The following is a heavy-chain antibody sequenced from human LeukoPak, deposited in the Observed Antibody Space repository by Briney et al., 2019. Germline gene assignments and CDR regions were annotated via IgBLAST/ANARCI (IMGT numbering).Heavy chain of an antibody. J-gene: IGHJ4*02. CDR2: TFYRSKWYN. CDR1: GDSVSSNNAA. D-gene: IGHD3-9*01. V-gene: IGHV6-1*01. Sequence: QTLSLTCAISGDSVSSNNAAWNWIRQSPSRGLEWLGRTFYRSKWYNDYAVSVKSRITINPDTAKNQVSLQLNSVTPEDTAVYYCVRDPYFNWLYYFDYWGQGTLVTVSS. CDR3: VRDPYFNWLYYFDY.